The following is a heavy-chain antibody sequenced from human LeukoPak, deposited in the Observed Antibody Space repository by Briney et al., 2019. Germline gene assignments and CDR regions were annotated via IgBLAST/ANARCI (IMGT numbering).Heavy chain of an antibody. V-gene: IGHV3-74*01. CDR1: GFTFSSYW. CDR3: ARGDSSVVPAAKGFDY. CDR2: INSDGSST. Sequence: GGSLRLSCAASGFTFSSYWMHWVRQAPGKGLVWVSRINSDGSSTSYADSVKGRFTISRDNAKNTLYLRMNSLRAEDTAVYYCARGDSSVVPAAKGFDYWGQGTLVTVSS. J-gene: IGHJ4*02. D-gene: IGHD2-2*01.